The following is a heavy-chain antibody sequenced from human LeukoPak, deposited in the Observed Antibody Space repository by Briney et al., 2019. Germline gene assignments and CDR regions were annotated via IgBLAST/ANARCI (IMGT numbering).Heavy chain of an antibody. CDR2: ISRSATYL. V-gene: IGHV3-21*01. Sequence: GGSLRLSCAASGFTFSGCSMNWVRQAPGKGLEWVSSISRSATYLYYADSLQGRFTVSRDDAKSSLYLQMNSLSAEDTAVYYCARHVYSSGWGAFDIWGQGTMVTVSS. CDR1: GFTFSGCS. D-gene: IGHD6-19*01. J-gene: IGHJ3*02. CDR3: ARHVYSSGWGAFDI.